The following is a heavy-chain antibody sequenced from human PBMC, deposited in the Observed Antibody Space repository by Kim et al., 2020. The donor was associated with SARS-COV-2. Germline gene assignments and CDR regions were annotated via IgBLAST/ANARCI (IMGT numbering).Heavy chain of an antibody. D-gene: IGHD4-17*01. CDR3: ARDLGGYGGNSRAFEI. J-gene: IGHJ3*02. CDR2: IYYSGST. V-gene: IGHV4-59*13. CDR1: GGSISSYY. Sequence: SETLSLTCTVSGGSISSYYWSWIRQPPGKGLEWIGYIYYSGSTNYNPSLKSRVTISVDTSKNQFSLKLSSVTAADTAVYYCARDLGGYGGNSRAFEIWGQGTMVTVSS.